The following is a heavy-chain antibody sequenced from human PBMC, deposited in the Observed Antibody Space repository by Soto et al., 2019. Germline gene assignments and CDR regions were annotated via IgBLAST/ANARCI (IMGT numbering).Heavy chain of an antibody. CDR2: IDIAGDT. Sequence: EVQLVESGGGFVQPGGSLRLSCAASGFTLSSSDMHWVRQGSGKGLEWVSAIDIAGDTYYPDSVKGRFSISREHAKNAVYLQINSLRAGDTAVYYCARAARWLQSRYFDLWGRGTLVTVSS. V-gene: IGHV3-13*01. J-gene: IGHJ2*01. D-gene: IGHD5-12*01. CDR3: ARAARWLQSRYFDL. CDR1: GFTLSSSD.